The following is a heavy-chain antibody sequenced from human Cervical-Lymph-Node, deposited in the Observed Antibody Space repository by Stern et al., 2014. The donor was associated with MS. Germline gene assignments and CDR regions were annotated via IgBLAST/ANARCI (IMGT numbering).Heavy chain of an antibody. J-gene: IGHJ5*02. Sequence: QVQLQESGPGLLRPSETLSLTCTVSGASITSYYWSWIRQPPGKGLEWIGYIYYSGTTNYNASLKGRVAISIDTSKTQFSLRLSSGTAADTAVYSCARATDLWGQGTLVTVSS. CDR2: IYYSGTT. V-gene: IGHV4-59*01. CDR1: GASITSYY. CDR3: ARATDL.